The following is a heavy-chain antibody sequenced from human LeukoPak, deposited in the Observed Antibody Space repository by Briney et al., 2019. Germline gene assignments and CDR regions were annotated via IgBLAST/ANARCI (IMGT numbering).Heavy chain of an antibody. J-gene: IGHJ5*02. Sequence: GGSLRLSCAASGFTFSPSAMSWVRQAPGKGLEWVSSISAGGGSAYYAGSVKGRFTISRDNSKSTLYLQMNSLRGEDTAVYYCARHDWFDPWGRGTLVTVSS. V-gene: IGHV3-23*01. CDR1: GFTFSPSA. CDR3: ARHDWFDP. CDR2: ISAGGGSA.